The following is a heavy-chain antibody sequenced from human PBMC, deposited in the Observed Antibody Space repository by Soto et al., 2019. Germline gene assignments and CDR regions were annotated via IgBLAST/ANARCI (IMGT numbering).Heavy chain of an antibody. Sequence: EVQLLESGGGLVQPGGSLRLSCAASGFTFSSYAMSWVRQAPGKGLEWVSAITGRDGSTSYADSVKGRFTISRDNSKNTLFLQMNSLRAEDTAVYYCVKGDTGNQMRFDYWGQGTLVTVSS. J-gene: IGHJ4*02. CDR3: VKGDTGNQMRFDY. CDR2: ITGRDGST. V-gene: IGHV3-23*01. D-gene: IGHD1-1*01. CDR1: GFTFSSYA.